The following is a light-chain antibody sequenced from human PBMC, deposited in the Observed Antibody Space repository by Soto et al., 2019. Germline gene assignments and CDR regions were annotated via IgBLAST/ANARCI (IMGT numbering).Light chain of an antibody. CDR1: SSDFGSYNR. V-gene: IGLV2-18*02. CDR2: EVS. J-gene: IGLJ1*01. CDR3: SSYTSSNTYV. Sequence: QAVVTQPPSVSGAPGQSVAISCTGTSSDFGSYNRVSWYQQPPGTAPKVMIYEVSNRPSGVPDRFSGSKSGNTASLTISGLQAEDEADYYCSSYTSSNTYVFGTGTKLTVL.